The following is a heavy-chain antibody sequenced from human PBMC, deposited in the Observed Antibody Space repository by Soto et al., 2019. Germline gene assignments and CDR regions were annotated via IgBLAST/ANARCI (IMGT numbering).Heavy chain of an antibody. V-gene: IGHV3-30-3*01. J-gene: IGHJ6*02. Sequence: QVQLVESGGGVVQPGRSLRLSCAASGFTFSSYAMHWVRQAPGKGLEWVAVISYDGSNKYYADSVQCRFTIYRDSSKNTLYLQMNSLRAEDTAVYDCARDQSAWLGAPNNYYFCDGLYVWGPGTTVTVSS. CDR2: ISYDGSNK. D-gene: IGHD5-12*01. CDR3: ARDQSAWLGAPNNYYFCDGLYV. CDR1: GFTFSSYA.